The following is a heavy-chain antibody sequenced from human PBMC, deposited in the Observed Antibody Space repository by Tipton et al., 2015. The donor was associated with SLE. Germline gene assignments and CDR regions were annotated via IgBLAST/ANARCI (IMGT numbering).Heavy chain of an antibody. V-gene: IGHV4-39*07. CDR2: ISYSGST. CDR1: GDSISSSSYY. Sequence: LRLSCTVSGDSISSSSYYWAWIRQPPGKGLEWIGSISYSGSTYYNPSLKSRVTISVDTSKNQFSLKLSSVTAADTAVYYCAKGGSGGTIFDSWGQGTLVSVSS. D-gene: IGHD1-7*01. J-gene: IGHJ4*02. CDR3: AKGGSGGTIFDS.